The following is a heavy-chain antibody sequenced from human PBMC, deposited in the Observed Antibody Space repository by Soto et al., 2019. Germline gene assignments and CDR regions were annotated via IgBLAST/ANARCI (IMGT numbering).Heavy chain of an antibody. V-gene: IGHV4-4*07. Sequence: SQSMSLTCTLDAGSLSSVYWSWDRPPAGRVVEWIGRIYTTENTHYIPCLISRVNISLDTSKNQVSLKLTSVTAADTAVYYCARGVGRAGWTSFDSWGQGTLVTVSS. CDR1: AGSLSSVY. D-gene: IGHD1-26*01. CDR3: ARGVGRAGWTSFDS. CDR2: IYTTENT. J-gene: IGHJ5*01.